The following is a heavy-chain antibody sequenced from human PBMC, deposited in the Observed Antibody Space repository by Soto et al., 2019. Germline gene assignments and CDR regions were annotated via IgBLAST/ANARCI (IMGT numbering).Heavy chain of an antibody. CDR2: IYYSGST. V-gene: IGHV4-59*08. CDR3: ATYDVDTAMDH. CDR1: SGSISLYY. Sequence: PSETLSLTCTVSSGSISLYYWTWIRQPPGKGLEWIGYIYYSGSTNYNPSLKSRVTMSIDTSKNQFSLKLTSVTAADTAVYYCATYDVDTAMDHWGQGTQVTVSS. J-gene: IGHJ4*02. D-gene: IGHD5-18*01.